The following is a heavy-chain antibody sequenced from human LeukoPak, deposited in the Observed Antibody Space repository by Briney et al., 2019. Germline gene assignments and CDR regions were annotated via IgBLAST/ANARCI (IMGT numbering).Heavy chain of an antibody. CDR2: IWYDGSNK. CDR1: GFTFSSYW. J-gene: IGHJ4*02. CDR3: ARDHYGGYDYFDY. D-gene: IGHD5-12*01. Sequence: GGSLRLSCAASGFTFSSYWMSWVRQAPGKGLEWVAVIWYDGSNKYYANSVKGRFTISRDNSKNTLHLQMNSLRAEDTAVYYCARDHYGGYDYFDYWGQGTLVTVSS. V-gene: IGHV3-33*08.